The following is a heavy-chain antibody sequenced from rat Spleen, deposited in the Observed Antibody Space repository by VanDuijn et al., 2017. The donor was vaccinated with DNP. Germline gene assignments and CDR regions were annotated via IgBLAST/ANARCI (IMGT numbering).Heavy chain of an antibody. CDR1: GYTFTSYY. Sequence: QVQLQQSGAELTKPGSSVKISCKASGYTFTSYYIGWIKRTTGQGLEYIGYIFPGSGRTNYNEKLRGKAILTVDKSSSTAFMQLSSLTPDDSAVYFCARWSDGLDYWGQGVMVTVSS. V-gene: IGHV1-43*01. D-gene: IGHD1-12*02. CDR2: IFPGSGRT. J-gene: IGHJ2*01. CDR3: ARWSDGLDY.